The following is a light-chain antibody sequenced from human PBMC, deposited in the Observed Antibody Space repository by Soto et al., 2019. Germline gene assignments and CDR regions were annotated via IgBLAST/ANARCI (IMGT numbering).Light chain of an antibody. J-gene: IGLJ3*02. Sequence: QSVLTQPTSASGTPGQRVTISCFGSSSNVGSYTVNWYQQLPGTAPKLLIYTNNQRPSGVPDRFSGSKSGTSASLAISGLQSEDEADYYCAAWDDSLNGPVFGGGTKLTVL. V-gene: IGLV1-44*01. CDR3: AAWDDSLNGPV. CDR2: TNN. CDR1: SSNVGSYT.